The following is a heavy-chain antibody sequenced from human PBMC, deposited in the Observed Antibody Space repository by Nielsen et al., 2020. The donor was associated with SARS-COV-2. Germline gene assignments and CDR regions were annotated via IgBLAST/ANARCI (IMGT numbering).Heavy chain of an antibody. D-gene: IGHD3-3*01. CDR2: IYYNGST. Sequence: SETLSLTCTVSGGSISSGGYYWSWIRQHPGKGLEWIGYIYYNGSTYYNPSLKSRVTISVDTSKNQFSLKLSSVTAADTAVYYCARGSGYPNNWFDPWGQGTLVTVSS. V-gene: IGHV4-31*03. J-gene: IGHJ5*02. CDR3: ARGSGYPNNWFDP. CDR1: GGSISSGGYY.